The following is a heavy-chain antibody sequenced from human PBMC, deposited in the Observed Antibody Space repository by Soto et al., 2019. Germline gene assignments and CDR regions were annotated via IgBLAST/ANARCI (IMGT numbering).Heavy chain of an antibody. Sequence: PSETLSLTCNVSCDSVSSGYYYWTWVRQPPGKGLEWIGNIYYSGSTNYNLSLHNRLTISIDTSKNQYSLKLTSVTAADAALYYCARDIRRYSRATDYWGQGTQVTVSS. V-gene: IGHV4-61*01. CDR2: IYYSGST. CDR3: ARDIRRYSRATDY. CDR1: CDSVSSGYYY. J-gene: IGHJ4*02. D-gene: IGHD5-12*01.